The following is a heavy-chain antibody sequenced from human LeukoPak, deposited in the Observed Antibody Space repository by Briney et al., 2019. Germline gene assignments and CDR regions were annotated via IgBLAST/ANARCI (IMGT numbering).Heavy chain of an antibody. Sequence: GRSLRLSCAASGFTFSSYAMHWVRQAPGKGLEWVSTISPSGGVTFYSDSVRGRFTISRDYSKDTLFLQMNSLRAEDTALYYCAKAHVPTMIRGVVSSDWGQGTLVTVSS. CDR2: ISPSGGVT. J-gene: IGHJ4*02. V-gene: IGHV3-23*01. CDR3: AKAHVPTMIRGVVSSD. CDR1: GFTFSSYA. D-gene: IGHD3-10*01.